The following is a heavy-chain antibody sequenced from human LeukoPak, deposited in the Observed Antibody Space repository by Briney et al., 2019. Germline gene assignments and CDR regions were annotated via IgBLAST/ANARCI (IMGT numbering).Heavy chain of an antibody. Sequence: GGSLRLSCAASGFTFSSYAMHWVRQAPGKGLEWVGFIRSKAYGGTTEYAASVKGRFTISRDDSKSIAYLQMNSLKTEDTAVYYCTRDSIEAHGQADYCSGGSCYWFDPWGQGTLVTVSS. D-gene: IGHD2-15*01. CDR1: GFTFSSYA. CDR3: TRDSIEAHGQADYCSGGSCYWFDP. CDR2: IRSKAYGGTT. V-gene: IGHV3-49*04. J-gene: IGHJ5*02.